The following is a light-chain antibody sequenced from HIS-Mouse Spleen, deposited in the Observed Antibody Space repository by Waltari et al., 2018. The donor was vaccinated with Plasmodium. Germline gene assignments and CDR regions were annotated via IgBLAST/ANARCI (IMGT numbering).Light chain of an antibody. V-gene: IGLV1-40*01. CDR2: GNS. J-gene: IGLJ2*01. CDR1: SSNIGAGYD. CDR3: QSYDSSLSGSV. Sequence: QSVLTPPPSVSGAPGPRVTISCTGSSSNIGAGYDVPWYQQLPGTAPKLLIYGNSNRPSGVPDRFSGSKSGTSASLAITGLQAEDEADYYCQSYDSSLSGSVFGGGTKLTVL.